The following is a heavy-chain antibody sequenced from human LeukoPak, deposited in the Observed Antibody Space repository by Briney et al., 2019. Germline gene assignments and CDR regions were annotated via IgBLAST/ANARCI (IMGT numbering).Heavy chain of an antibody. CDR3: ARGPYSSNWYVDY. CDR1: GFTFSTYA. Sequence: GRSLRLSCAASGFTFSTYAMHWVRQAPGKGLEWVVAITSDGSKKYYADSVKGRITISRDNSKSSLYLQMNSLTPEDTAVYYCARGPYSSNWYVDYWGQGTLVTVAS. J-gene: IGHJ4*02. CDR2: ITSDGSKK. V-gene: IGHV3-30-3*01. D-gene: IGHD6-13*01.